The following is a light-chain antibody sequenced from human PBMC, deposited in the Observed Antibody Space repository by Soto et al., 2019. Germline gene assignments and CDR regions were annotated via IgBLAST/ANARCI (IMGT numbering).Light chain of an antibody. J-gene: IGLJ3*02. CDR3: CAFAYSRVV. CDR1: SSDVGAYDL. CDR2: EAT. Sequence: QSALTQPASVSGSPGQSITISCTGTSSDVGAYDLVSWYQHHPGKVPKLIIYEATQWPSGVSHRFSGSKSGSTASLTISGLQAEDEADYYCCAFAYSRVVFGGGTKLTVL. V-gene: IGLV2-23*01.